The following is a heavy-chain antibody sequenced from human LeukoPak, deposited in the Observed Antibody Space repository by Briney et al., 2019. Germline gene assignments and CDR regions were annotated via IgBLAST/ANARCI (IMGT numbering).Heavy chain of an antibody. CDR3: ARDSRYCSSTSCENYYYYGMDV. J-gene: IGHJ6*02. V-gene: IGHV4-31*03. D-gene: IGHD2-2*01. Sequence: PSQTLSLTCTVSGGSISSGGYYWSWIRQRPGKGLEWIGYIYYSGSTYYNPSLKSRVTISVDTSKNQFSLKLSSVTAADTAVYYCARDSRYCSSTSCENYYYYGMDVWGQGTMVTVSS. CDR1: GGSISSGGYY. CDR2: IYYSGST.